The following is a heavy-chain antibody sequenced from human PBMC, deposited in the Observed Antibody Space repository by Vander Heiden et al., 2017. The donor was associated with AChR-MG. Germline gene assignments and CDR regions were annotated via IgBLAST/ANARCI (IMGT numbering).Heavy chain of an antibody. V-gene: IGHV3-53*02. D-gene: IGHD2-2*01. CDR3: ARDIGYCSSTSCLYYYYYGMDV. CDR1: GFTVSSNY. J-gene: IGHJ6*02. CDR2: IYSGGST. Sequence: EVQLVETGGGLIQPGGSLRLSCAASGFTVSSNYMRWVRQAPGKGLEWVSVIYSGGSTYYADSVKGRFTISRDNSKNTLYLQMNSLRAEDTAVYYCARDIGYCSSTSCLYYYYYGMDVWGQGTTVTVSS.